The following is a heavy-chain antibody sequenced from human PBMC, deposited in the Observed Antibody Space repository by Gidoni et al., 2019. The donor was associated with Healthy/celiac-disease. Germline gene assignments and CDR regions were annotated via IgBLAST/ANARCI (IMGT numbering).Heavy chain of an antibody. CDR2: IYYSGST. D-gene: IGHD2-2*01. Sequence: QLQLQESGPGLVKPSKTLSLTCPVSGGSISSISYYWGWIRQPPGKGLEWIGSIYYSGSTYYNPSLKSRVTISVDTSKNQFSLKLSSVTAADTAVYYCARRPDHCSSTSCYFYFDYWGQGTLVTVSS. CDR1: GGSISSISYY. CDR3: ARRPDHCSSTSCYFYFDY. J-gene: IGHJ4*02. V-gene: IGHV4-39*01.